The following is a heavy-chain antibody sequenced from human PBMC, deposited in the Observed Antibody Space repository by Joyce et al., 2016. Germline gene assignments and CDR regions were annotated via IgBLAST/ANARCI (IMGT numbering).Heavy chain of an antibody. Sequence: VQLVESGGGLIQPGWYLRLSCAASGFTVRHNYMSWVCQAPAKGLEWVSIIYSGGNTYYADSVKGRFTSSRDNSKNTLYLQMNSLRAEDTAVYYCARAYSSSWDFDYWGQGTLVTISS. CDR3: ARAYSSSWDFDY. V-gene: IGHV3-53*01. CDR2: IYSGGNT. J-gene: IGHJ4*02. D-gene: IGHD6-13*01. CDR1: GFTVRHNY.